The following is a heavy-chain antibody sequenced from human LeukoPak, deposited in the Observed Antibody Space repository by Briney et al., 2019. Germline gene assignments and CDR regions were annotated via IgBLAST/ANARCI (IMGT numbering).Heavy chain of an antibody. J-gene: IGHJ4*02. CDR3: AKDRGSGWPQFDY. CDR2: ISGRAGST. D-gene: IGHD6-19*01. Sequence: GGSLRLSCAASGFSFSSYAMSWVRQAPGKGLEWVSAISGRAGSTYYADSVKGRFTISRKNSKNTLYLQMNSLRAEDTAVYYCAKDRGSGWPQFDYWGQGTLVTVSS. V-gene: IGHV3-23*01. CDR1: GFSFSSYA.